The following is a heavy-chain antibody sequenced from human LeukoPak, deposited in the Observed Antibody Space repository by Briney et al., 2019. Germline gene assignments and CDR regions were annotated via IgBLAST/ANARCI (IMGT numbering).Heavy chain of an antibody. CDR3: ANVAKGRYFFYYMDV. CDR1: GYTDNRFG. CDR2: ISSDNGNT. J-gene: IGHJ6*03. V-gene: IGHV1-18*01. Sequence: ASVKVSCKTSGYTDNRFGIAWVRQAPGQGLEWIGWISSDNGNTQYADKLQGRVSMTTDRSTNTAYMEVTSLRSDDTAVYFCANVAKGRYFFYYMDVWGKVTTVTVSS.